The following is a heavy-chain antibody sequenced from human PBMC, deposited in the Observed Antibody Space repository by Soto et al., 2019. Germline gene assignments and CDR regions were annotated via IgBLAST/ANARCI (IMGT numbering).Heavy chain of an antibody. Sequence: ASVKVSCKASGYTFTSHVMHWVRQAPGQRLEWMGWINAGNGNTKYSQKFEGRVTITRDTSASTAYMDLSSLRSEDTAVYYCARDSSMVRGVVPTYYYGMDVWGQGTTVTAP. CDR3: ARDSSMVRGVVPTYYYGMDV. CDR1: GYTFTSHV. V-gene: IGHV1-3*01. J-gene: IGHJ6*02. CDR2: INAGNGNT. D-gene: IGHD3-10*01.